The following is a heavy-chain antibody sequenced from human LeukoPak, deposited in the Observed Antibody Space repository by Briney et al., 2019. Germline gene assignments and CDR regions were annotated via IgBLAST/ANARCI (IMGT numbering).Heavy chain of an antibody. CDR3: ARASRLVAGTTTGWFDP. Sequence: SETLSLTCTVSGGSMNQYYWSWIRRPAGKGLEWIGRIYSTGTTYYKPSLKSRVTMSVDTSHNQFSLKLSSVTAADTAVYYCARASRLVAGTTTGWFDPWGQGTLVTVSS. CDR2: IYSTGTT. V-gene: IGHV4-4*07. D-gene: IGHD6-19*01. CDR1: GGSMNQYY. J-gene: IGHJ5*02.